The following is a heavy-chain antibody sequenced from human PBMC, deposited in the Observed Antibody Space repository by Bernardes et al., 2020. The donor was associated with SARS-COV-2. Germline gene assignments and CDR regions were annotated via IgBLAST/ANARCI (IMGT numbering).Heavy chain of an antibody. CDR3: ARELKQWLVPSDY. J-gene: IGHJ4*02. Sequence: GGSLRLSCAASGFTFSSYAMHWVRQAPGKGLEWVAVISYDGSNKYYADSVKGRFTISRDNSKNTLYLQMNSLRAEDTAVYYCARELKQWLVPSDYWGQGTLVTVSS. V-gene: IGHV3-30-3*01. CDR1: GFTFSSYA. CDR2: ISYDGSNK. D-gene: IGHD6-19*01.